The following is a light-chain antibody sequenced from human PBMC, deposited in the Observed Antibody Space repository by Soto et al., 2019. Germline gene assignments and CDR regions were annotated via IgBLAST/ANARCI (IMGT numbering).Light chain of an antibody. J-gene: IGKJ5*01. V-gene: IGKV3-15*01. CDR3: QQDRHRIL. Sequence: MMMTQSPATLSVPPGERVTLSCRTSHSVDSHVAWYQQKPGQAPRLLLYGASTRATGIPVRFSGSGFGTEYTLTIISPQSEEFAVYQWQQDRHRILFGQGTRLEIK. CDR2: GAS. CDR1: HSVDSH.